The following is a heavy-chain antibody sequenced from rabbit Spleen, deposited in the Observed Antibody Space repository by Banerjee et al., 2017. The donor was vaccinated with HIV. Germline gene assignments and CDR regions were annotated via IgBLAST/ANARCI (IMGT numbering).Heavy chain of an antibody. D-gene: IGHD1-1*01. CDR1: GVSFSGSSY. Sequence: QEQLVESGGGLVKPGASLTLTCIASGVSFSGSSYMCWVRQAPGKGLEWIACIELGSSGFTYFASWAKGRFTISKTSSTTVTLHMTSLTAADTATYFCARDTSSSFSSYGMDLWGPGTLVTVS. CDR3: ARDTSSSFSSYGMDL. J-gene: IGHJ6*01. V-gene: IGHV1S45*01. CDR2: IELGSSGFT.